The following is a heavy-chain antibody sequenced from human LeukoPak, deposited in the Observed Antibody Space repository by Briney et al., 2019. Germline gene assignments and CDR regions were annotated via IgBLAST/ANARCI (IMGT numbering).Heavy chain of an antibody. CDR1: GYTFTGYY. CDR3: ARDRKGIAVTLMDY. D-gene: IGHD6-19*01. CDR2: INPNSGGT. J-gene: IGHJ4*02. V-gene: IGHV1-2*02. Sequence: GASVKVSCKASGYTFTGYYMHWVRQAPGQGLEWMGWINPNSGGTNYAQKFQDRVTMTRDTSISTAYMELSRLRSDDTAVYYCARDRKGIAVTLMDYWGQGTLVTVSS.